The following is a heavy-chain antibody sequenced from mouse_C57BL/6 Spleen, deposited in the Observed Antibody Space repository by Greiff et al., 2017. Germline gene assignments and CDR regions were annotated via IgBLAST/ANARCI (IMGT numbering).Heavy chain of an antibody. D-gene: IGHD2-3*01. J-gene: IGHJ1*03. CDR2: IYPGSGST. CDR1: GYTFTSYW. Sequence: VQLQQSGAELVKPGASVKMSCKASGYTFTSYWITWVKQRPGQGLEWIGDIYPGSGSTNYNETFKSKATLTVDTSSSTAYMQLSSLTSEDSAVYYCARCDGYPWYFDVWGTGTTVTVSS. CDR3: ARCDGYPWYFDV. V-gene: IGHV1-55*01.